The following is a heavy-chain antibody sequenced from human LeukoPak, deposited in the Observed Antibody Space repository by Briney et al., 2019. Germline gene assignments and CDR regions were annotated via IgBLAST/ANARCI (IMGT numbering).Heavy chain of an antibody. CDR2: IIPLFGTP. J-gene: IGHJ6*03. V-gene: IGHV1-69*13. CDR3: ARAGSTTRSNYYYYYMDV. D-gene: IGHD2-2*01. Sequence: SVKVSCKASGGTFSNYAISWVRQAPGQGLEWMGGIIPLFGTPNYAQKFQGRVTITADESTSTAYMELSSLRSEDAAVYYCARAGSTTRSNYYYYYMDVWGKGTTVTISS. CDR1: GGTFSNYA.